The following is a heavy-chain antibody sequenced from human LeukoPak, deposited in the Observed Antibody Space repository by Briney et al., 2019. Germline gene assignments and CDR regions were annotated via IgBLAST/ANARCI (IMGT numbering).Heavy chain of an antibody. CDR2: MNPNTGNS. Sequence: ASVKVSCKASGYTFITYDINWVRQAPGQGLEWMGWMNPNTGNSYYTQKFQGRVTLTRNTSISTAYLELSSLKSDDTAVYYCARDGRYFDWPLDYWGQGTLVTVSS. D-gene: IGHD3-9*01. J-gene: IGHJ4*02. CDR1: GYTFITYD. V-gene: IGHV1-8*02. CDR3: ARDGRYFDWPLDY.